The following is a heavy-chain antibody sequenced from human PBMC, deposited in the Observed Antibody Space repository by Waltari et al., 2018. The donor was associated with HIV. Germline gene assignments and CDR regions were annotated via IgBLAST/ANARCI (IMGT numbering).Heavy chain of an antibody. CDR2: IKQDVSEK. D-gene: IGHD3-10*01. Sequence: EVQLVESGGGLVQPGGSLRLSCAASGFTFSSYWMSWVRQAPGKGLEWVANIKQDVSEKDYVDSVNGRVTISRDNAECLLYLQMNTMRAEEPAVYYCARGGFYGSGGKVNWRQGTLVTVSS. CDR1: GFTFSSYW. J-gene: IGHJ4*02. V-gene: IGHV3-7*04. CDR3: ARGGFYGSGGKVN.